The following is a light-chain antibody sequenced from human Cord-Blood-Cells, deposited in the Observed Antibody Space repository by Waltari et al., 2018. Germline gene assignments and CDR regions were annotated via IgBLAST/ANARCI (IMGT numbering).Light chain of an antibody. J-gene: IGLJ2*01. CDR3: CSYAGSSTLV. CDR1: RSDVGSFNL. CDR2: EFS. V-gene: IGLV2-23*02. Sequence: QSALTQPASVSGPPGQSITISCTGTRSDVGSFNLVSWYQQHPGKAPKLMFYEFSKRPSGVSNRFSGSKSGNTASLTISGLQAEDEADYYCCSYAGSSTLVFGGGTKLTVL.